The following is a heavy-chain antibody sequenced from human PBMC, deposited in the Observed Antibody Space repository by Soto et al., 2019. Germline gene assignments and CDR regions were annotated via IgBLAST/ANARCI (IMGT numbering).Heavy chain of an antibody. Sequence: TLSLTCAVSGGSISSGGSSWSWIRQPPGKGLEWIGYIYDSGSSYYNPSLKSRVTISVDRSRNQFSLRLSSVTAADTAVYYCAREIREAVGRGHHYYGIDVWGQGTTVTVSS. D-gene: IGHD6-13*01. CDR1: GGSISSGGSS. V-gene: IGHV4-30-2*01. CDR3: AREIREAVGRGHHYYGIDV. J-gene: IGHJ6*02. CDR2: IYDSGSS.